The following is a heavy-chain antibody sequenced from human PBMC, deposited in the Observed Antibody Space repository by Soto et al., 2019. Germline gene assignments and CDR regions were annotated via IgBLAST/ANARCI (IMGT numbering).Heavy chain of an antibody. CDR2: ISGSGGST. Sequence: EVQLLESGGGLVQPGGSLRLSCAASGFTFSSYAMSWVRQAPGKGLEWVSAISGSGGSTYYADSVKGRFTISRANYKNTLYLQMNSLRAEDTAVYYCAKDPDAFYYGSGNGYFDYWGQRTRVTVSS. CDR3: AKDPDAFYYGSGNGYFDY. J-gene: IGHJ4*02. D-gene: IGHD3-10*01. V-gene: IGHV3-23*01. CDR1: GFTFSSYA.